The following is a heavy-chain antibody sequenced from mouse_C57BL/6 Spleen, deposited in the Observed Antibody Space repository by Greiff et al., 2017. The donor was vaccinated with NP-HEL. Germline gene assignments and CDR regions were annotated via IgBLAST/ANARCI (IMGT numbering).Heavy chain of an antibody. CDR3: IGIFAY. CDR1: GFNIKDDY. Sequence: VQLKESGAELVRPGASVKLSCTASGFNIKDDYMHWVKQRPEQGLEWIGWIDPENGDTEYASKFQGKATITADTSSNTAYLQLSSLTAEDTAVYYCIGIFAYWGQGTLVTVSA. CDR2: IDPENGDT. V-gene: IGHV14-4*01. D-gene: IGHD3-3*01. J-gene: IGHJ3*01.